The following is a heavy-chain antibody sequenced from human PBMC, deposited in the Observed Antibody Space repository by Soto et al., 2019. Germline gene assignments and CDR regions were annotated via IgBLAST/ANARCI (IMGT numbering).Heavy chain of an antibody. Sequence: SETLSLTCTVSGYSISSGSCWAWIRQPPGKGPEWIASIYHGGTTFYNPSLKSRITISVDTSNNQFSLKLTSVTAADTAVYYCARVHVMVVAGSTFDYWGHGTLVTVSS. CDR1: GYSISSGSC. V-gene: IGHV4-38-2*02. D-gene: IGHD6-19*01. CDR3: ARVHVMVVAGSTFDY. J-gene: IGHJ4*01. CDR2: IYHGGTT.